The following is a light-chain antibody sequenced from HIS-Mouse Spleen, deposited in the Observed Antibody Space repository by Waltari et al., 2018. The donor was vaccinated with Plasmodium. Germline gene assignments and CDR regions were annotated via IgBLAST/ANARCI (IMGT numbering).Light chain of an antibody. Sequence: DIQMTQSPSSLSASVGDRVTITCRASQSISIYLNWYQQKPGKAPKLLIYAASSLQSGVPSSVSGSGSGTDFTLPISSLQPEDFATYYCQQSYSTWTFGQGTKVEIK. V-gene: IGKV1-39*01. CDR1: QSISIY. CDR2: AAS. CDR3: QQSYSTWT. J-gene: IGKJ1*01.